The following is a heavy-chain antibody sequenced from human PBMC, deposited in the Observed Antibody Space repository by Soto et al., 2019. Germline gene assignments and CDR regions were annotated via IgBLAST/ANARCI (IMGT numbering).Heavy chain of an antibody. CDR1: GFTFSSYA. J-gene: IGHJ4*02. CDR2: ISGSGDAT. V-gene: IGHV3-23*01. Sequence: EVQLLESGGDLVQPGESLRLSCAASGFTFSSYAMSWVRQAPGKVLKWVSTISGSGDATYSADSVKGRFTISIDNSKTTVSLQMRSLRAEDTAIYSCVHGYYFDSWGQGTLVTVSS. D-gene: IGHD5-12*01. CDR3: VHGYYFDS.